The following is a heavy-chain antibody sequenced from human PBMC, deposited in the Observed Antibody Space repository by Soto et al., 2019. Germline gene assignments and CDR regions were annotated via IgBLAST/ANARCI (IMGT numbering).Heavy chain of an antibody. CDR2: ISNDGSNK. J-gene: IGHJ4*02. V-gene: IGHV3-30-3*01. D-gene: IGHD1-1*01. CDR3: ASPINTNNWSSIGS. CDR1: GFTFSNYA. Sequence: PGGSLRLSCAASGFTFSNYAMHWVRQAPGKGLEWVAFISNDGSNKYYADSVKGRITVSRDNSRNTLYLQMHSLTAEDTAIYYCASPINTNNWSSIGSWGQGTLVTVSS.